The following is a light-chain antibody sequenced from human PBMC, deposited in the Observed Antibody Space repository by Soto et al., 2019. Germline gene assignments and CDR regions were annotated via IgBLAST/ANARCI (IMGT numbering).Light chain of an antibody. V-gene: IGKV3-20*01. CDR3: QQYGSSPPT. J-gene: IGKJ1*01. CDR2: GVS. Sequence: EIVLTQSPGTLSLSPGERATLSCRASQSVSSNYLAWYQRKPGQAPRLLIYGVSSRATDIPYRFSGSGSGTDFTLTITRLEPEDFAVYYCQQYGSSPPTFGQGTKVEIK. CDR1: QSVSSNY.